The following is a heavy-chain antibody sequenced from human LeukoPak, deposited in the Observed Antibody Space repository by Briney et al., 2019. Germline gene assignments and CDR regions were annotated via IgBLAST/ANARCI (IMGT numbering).Heavy chain of an antibody. CDR3: ARDTIPPYDFWSGSYYYYMDV. V-gene: IGHV3-30*03. CDR1: GFTFSSYG. Sequence: HPGGSLRLSCAASGFTFSSYGMHWVRQAPGKGLEWVAVISYDGSNKYYADSVKGRFTISRDNAKNSLYLQMNSLRAEDTAVYYCARDTIPPYDFWSGSYYYYMDVWGKGTTVTVSS. J-gene: IGHJ6*03. D-gene: IGHD3-3*01. CDR2: ISYDGSNK.